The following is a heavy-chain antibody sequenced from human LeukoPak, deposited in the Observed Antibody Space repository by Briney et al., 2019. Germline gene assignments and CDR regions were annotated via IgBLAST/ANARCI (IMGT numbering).Heavy chain of an antibody. CDR3: ARDRDGGFAFDI. V-gene: IGHV3-64*01. J-gene: IGHJ3*02. CDR1: GFSFSTYV. Sequence: GGSLRLSCAASGFSFSTYVMHWVRQAPGKGLEYVSAIMPNGETRGYANSMKGRFTISRDNSKNTSYLQMGSLRAEDMAIYYCARDRDGGFAFDIWGQGTLVTVSS. D-gene: IGHD2-15*01. CDR2: IMPNGETR.